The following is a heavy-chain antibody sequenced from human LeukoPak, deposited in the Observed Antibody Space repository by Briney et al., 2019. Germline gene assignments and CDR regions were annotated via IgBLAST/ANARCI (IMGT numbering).Heavy chain of an antibody. J-gene: IGHJ3*02. CDR2: IWNDGSNK. CDR1: GFAFTDYG. V-gene: IGHV3-33*01. Sequence: GGSLRLSCEVSGFAFTDYGMHWVRQAPGKGLDWVAVIWNDGSNKFEADSVKGRFTISRDNSKNTLYLQMNSLRAEDTAVYYCASDISYLLGHDAFDIWGQGTMVTVSS. D-gene: IGHD1-26*01. CDR3: ASDISYLLGHDAFDI.